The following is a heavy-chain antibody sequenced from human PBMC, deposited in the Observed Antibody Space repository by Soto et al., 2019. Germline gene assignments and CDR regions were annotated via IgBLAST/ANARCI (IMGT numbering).Heavy chain of an antibody. Sequence: GGSLRFSCAASGFTFSSYWMSWVRQAPGKGLEWVANIKQDGSEKYYVDSVKGRFTISRDNAKNSLYLQMNSLRAEDTAVYYCARDPIVLMVYAPRDYYYYYGMDVWGQGTTVTVSS. J-gene: IGHJ6*02. V-gene: IGHV3-7*01. D-gene: IGHD2-8*01. CDR2: IKQDGSEK. CDR1: GFTFSSYW. CDR3: ARDPIVLMVYAPRDYYYYYGMDV.